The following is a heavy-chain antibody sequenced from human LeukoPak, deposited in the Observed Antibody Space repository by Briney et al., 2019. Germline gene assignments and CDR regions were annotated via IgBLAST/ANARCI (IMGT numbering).Heavy chain of an antibody. D-gene: IGHD4-11*01. CDR1: GYTFTSYD. Sequence: ASVKVSCKASGYTFTSYDINWVRQATGQGLEWMGWMNPNSGNTGYAQKFQGRVNMTRNTSISTAYMELSSLRSEDTAVYYCARVTTPNPYYYYYYMDVWGKGTTVTVSS. V-gene: IGHV1-8*01. J-gene: IGHJ6*03. CDR2: MNPNSGNT. CDR3: ARVTTPNPYYYYYYMDV.